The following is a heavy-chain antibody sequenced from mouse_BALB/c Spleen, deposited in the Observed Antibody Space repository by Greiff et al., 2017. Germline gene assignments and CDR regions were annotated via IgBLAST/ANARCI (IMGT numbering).Heavy chain of an antibody. D-gene: IGHD1-1*01. CDR2: IWAGGST. J-gene: IGHJ4*01. CDR1: GFSLTSYG. CDR3: ASYYYGSSDYYAMDY. Sequence: VHLVESGPGLVAPSQSLSITCTVSGFSLTSYGVHWVRQPPGKGLEWLGVIWAGGSTNYNSALMSRLSISKDNSKSQVFLKMNSLQTDDTAMYYCASYYYGSSDYYAMDYWGQGTSVTVSS. V-gene: IGHV2-9*02.